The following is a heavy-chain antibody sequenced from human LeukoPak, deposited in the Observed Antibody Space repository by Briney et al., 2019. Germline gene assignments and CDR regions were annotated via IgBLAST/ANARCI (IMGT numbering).Heavy chain of an antibody. CDR1: GGSISSYY. J-gene: IGHJ3*02. V-gene: IGHV4-39*07. CDR3: ARVGSGWSLNAFDI. CDR2: IYYSGST. D-gene: IGHD6-19*01. Sequence: SETLSLTCTVSGGSISSYYWSWIRQPPGKGLEWIGSIYYSGSTYYNPSLKSRVTISVDTSKNQFSLKLSSVTAADTAVYYCARVGSGWSLNAFDIWGQGTMVTVSS.